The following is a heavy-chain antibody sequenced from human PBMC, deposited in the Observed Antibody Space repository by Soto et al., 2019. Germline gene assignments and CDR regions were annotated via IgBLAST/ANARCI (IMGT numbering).Heavy chain of an antibody. Sequence: SETLSLTCTVSGVSISSGGYFWSWIRQHPGKGLEWIGYIYYSGDTNYNPSLKSRVDISVDTSKNQFSLNLTSVTAADTAVYYCARDEGVGTMMIWGQGTLVTVSS. CDR3: ARDEGVGTMMI. CDR1: GVSISSGGYF. J-gene: IGHJ4*02. D-gene: IGHD3-3*01. V-gene: IGHV4-31*03. CDR2: IYYSGDT.